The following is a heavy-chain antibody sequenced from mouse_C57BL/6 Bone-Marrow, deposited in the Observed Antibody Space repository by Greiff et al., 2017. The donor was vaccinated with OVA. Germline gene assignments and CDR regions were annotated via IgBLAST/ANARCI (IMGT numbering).Heavy chain of an antibody. D-gene: IGHD4-1*01. CDR1: GYTFTSYW. Sequence: QVQLQQPGAELVRPGSSVKLSCKASGYTFTSYWMDWVKQRPGQGLEWIGNIYPSDSETHYNQKFKDKATLTVDKSSSTAYMQLSSLTSEDSAVYYCARESWVPDYWGQGTTLTVSS. V-gene: IGHV1-61*01. CDR3: ARESWVPDY. CDR2: IYPSDSET. J-gene: IGHJ2*01.